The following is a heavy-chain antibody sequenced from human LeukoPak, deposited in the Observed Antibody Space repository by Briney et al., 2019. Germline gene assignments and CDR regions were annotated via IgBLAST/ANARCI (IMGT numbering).Heavy chain of an antibody. CDR1: GGTFSSYA. J-gene: IGHJ6*03. D-gene: IGHD2-2*01. CDR3: RIVVVPAAKVSYYYMDV. CDR2: IIPIFGTA. V-gene: IGHV1-69*13. Sequence: SVKVSCKASGGTFSSYAISWVRQAPGQGLEWMGGIIPIFGTANYAQKFQGRVTITADESTSTAYMELSSLRSEDTAVYYCRIVVVPAAKVSYYYMDVWGKGTTVTISS.